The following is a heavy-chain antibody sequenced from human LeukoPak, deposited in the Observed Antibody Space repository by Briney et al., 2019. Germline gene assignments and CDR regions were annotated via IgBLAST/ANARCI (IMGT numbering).Heavy chain of an antibody. CDR1: GFTFSSYE. Sequence: GGSLRLSCAASGFTFSSYEMNWVRQAPGKGLEWVSYISSSGSTMYYAESVKGRFTISRDNAKNSLYLQMNSLRAEDTAVYYCGRVSSSGYYYFDYWGQGALVTVSS. J-gene: IGHJ4*02. CDR2: ISSSGSTM. D-gene: IGHD3-22*01. V-gene: IGHV3-48*03. CDR3: GRVSSSGYYYFDY.